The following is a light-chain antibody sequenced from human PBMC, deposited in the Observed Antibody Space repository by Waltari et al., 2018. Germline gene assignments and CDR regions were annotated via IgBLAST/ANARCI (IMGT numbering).Light chain of an antibody. V-gene: IGLV1-51*02. CDR3: GTWDSSLSGAV. J-gene: IGLJ7*01. CDR1: SSNIGTNY. Sequence: QSVLTQPPSVSAAPGPRVTISCSGGSSNIGTNYVSWYRQFPGTAPKLLIYENTDRPSGIPGRFSGSKSGTSATLDITGLQAGDEADYYCGTWDSSLSGAVFGGGTHLTVL. CDR2: ENT.